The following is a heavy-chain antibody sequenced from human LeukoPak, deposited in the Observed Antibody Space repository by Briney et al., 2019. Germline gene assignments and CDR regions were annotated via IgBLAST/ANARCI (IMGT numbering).Heavy chain of an antibody. V-gene: IGHV4-59*08. D-gene: IGHD6-13*01. CDR1: GGPICNYH. J-gene: IGHJ4*02. Sequence: SETLSLTCSVSGGPICNYHWSWIRRPPGKGLEGIGYISYSGSTNYSPSLKSRVTISRDTSKNQFSLKLSSLTAADTAVYYCARHCPYSSSWSHFDYWGQGTQVTVSS. CDR3: ARHCPYSSSWSHFDY. CDR2: ISYSGST.